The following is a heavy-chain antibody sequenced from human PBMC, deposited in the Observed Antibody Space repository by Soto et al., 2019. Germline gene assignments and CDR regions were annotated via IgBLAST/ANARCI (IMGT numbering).Heavy chain of an antibody. Sequence: QVRLQESGPGLVQPSETLSLTCVGVSFGTYYWSWIRQPPGEGLEWLGYIFSSEHFKYNPSLKSRLTIAVVPSKNHVALRLTSVTAADAAVFCCAGGGGGYRFGHWGQGTLVTVSS. D-gene: IGHD3-16*02. CDR1: VSFGTYY. CDR2: IFSSEHF. CDR3: AGGGGGYRFGH. V-gene: IGHV4-59*01. J-gene: IGHJ4*02.